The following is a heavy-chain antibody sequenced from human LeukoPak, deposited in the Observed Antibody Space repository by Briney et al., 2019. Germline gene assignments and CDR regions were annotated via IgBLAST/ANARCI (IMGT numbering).Heavy chain of an antibody. Sequence: SETLSLTCTVSGGSISSYYWSWIRQPPGKGLEWIGYIHYTGITDYNPSLKSRVTISVDTSKNQFSLKLSSVTAADTAKYYCATDKGPYSGSWYPNWFDPWGQGTLVTVSS. V-gene: IGHV4-59*12. CDR1: GGSISSYY. CDR2: IHYTGIT. J-gene: IGHJ5*02. CDR3: ATDKGPYSGSWYPNWFDP. D-gene: IGHD6-13*01.